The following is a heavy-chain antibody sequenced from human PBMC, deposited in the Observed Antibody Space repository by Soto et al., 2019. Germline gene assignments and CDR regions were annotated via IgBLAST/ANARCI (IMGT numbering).Heavy chain of an antibody. D-gene: IGHD3-22*01. V-gene: IGHV3-15*07. CDR2: IKSNTDGGTT. CDR1: GFTFSNAW. J-gene: IGHJ4*02. Sequence: EVQLVESGGGLVKPGGSLRLSCAASGFTFSNAWMNWVRQAPGKGLEWVGRIKSNTDGGTTDYAAPVKGRFTISRDDSKNTLYLQMNSLKTEDTALYYCTTDMFSGYYPWEYWGQGTLVTVSS. CDR3: TTDMFSGYYPWEY.